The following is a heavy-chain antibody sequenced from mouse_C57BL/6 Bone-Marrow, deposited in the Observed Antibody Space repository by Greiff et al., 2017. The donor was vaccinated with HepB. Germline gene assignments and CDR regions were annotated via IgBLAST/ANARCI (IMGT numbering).Heavy chain of an antibody. J-gene: IGHJ2*01. V-gene: IGHV1-59*01. CDR3: ARDYEPSGY. CDR2: IDPSDSYT. D-gene: IGHD2-4*01. Sequence: QVQLQQPGAELVRPGTSVKLSCKASGYTFTSYWMHWVKQRPGQGLEWIGVIDPSDSYTNYNQKFKGKATLTVDTSSSTAYMQLSSLTSEDSAVYYSARDYEPSGYWGQGTTLTVSS. CDR1: GYTFTSYW.